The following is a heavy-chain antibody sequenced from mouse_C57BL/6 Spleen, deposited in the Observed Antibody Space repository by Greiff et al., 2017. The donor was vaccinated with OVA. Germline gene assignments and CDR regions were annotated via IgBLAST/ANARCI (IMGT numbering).Heavy chain of an antibody. CDR1: GFSFNTYA. CDR3: VRHEGYDYNYAMDY. V-gene: IGHV10-1*01. CDR2: IRSKSNNYAT. J-gene: IGHJ4*01. D-gene: IGHD2-4*01. Sequence: EVNLVESGGGLVQPKGSLKLSCAASGFSFNTYAMNWVRQAPGKGLEWVARIRSKSNNYATYYADSVKDRFTISRDDSESMLYLQMNNLKTEDTAMYYCVRHEGYDYNYAMDYWGQGTSVTVSS.